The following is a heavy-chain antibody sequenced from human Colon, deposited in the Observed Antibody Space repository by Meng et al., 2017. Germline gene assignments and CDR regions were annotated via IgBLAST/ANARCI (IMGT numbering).Heavy chain of an antibody. CDR1: GFTFSDYS. V-gene: IGHV3-21*01. J-gene: IGHJ5*02. Sequence: GESLKISCAASGFTFSDYSMNWVRQAPGKGLEWVSSISTNSNYIYYVDSVKGRFTISRDNAKNSLYLQMNSLTAEDTAVYYCARSYDSGSFYSPWGHGNRV. CDR2: ISTNSNYI. CDR3: ARSYDSGSFYSP. D-gene: IGHD3-10*01.